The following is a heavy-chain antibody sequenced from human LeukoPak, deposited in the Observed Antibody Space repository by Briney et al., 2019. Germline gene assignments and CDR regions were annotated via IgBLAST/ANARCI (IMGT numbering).Heavy chain of an antibody. CDR2: IYYSGST. CDR3: ARHIYYGGNADY. Sequence: PSETLSLTCTVSGGSISSSSYYWGWIRQPPGKGLEWIGSIYYSGSTYYNPSLKSRVTISVDTSKNQFSLKLSSVTAADTAVYHCARHIYYGGNADYWGQGTLVTVSS. V-gene: IGHV4-39*01. CDR1: GGSISSSSYY. J-gene: IGHJ4*02. D-gene: IGHD4-23*01.